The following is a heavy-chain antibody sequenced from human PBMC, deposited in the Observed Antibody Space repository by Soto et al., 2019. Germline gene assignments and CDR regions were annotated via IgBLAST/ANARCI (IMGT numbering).Heavy chain of an antibody. CDR3: AKTHSGVAATFDF. J-gene: IGHJ4*02. CDR2: ISYDGSNK. Sequence: QVQLVESGGGVVQPGRSLRLSCAASGFTFSRYGMHWVRQAPGKGLEWVAVISYDGSNKYYADSVKGRFTISRDNSKNTLYLQMNSLRAEDTAVYYCAKTHSGVAATFDFWGQGTLVTGSS. D-gene: IGHD2-15*01. V-gene: IGHV3-30*18. CDR1: GFTFSRYG.